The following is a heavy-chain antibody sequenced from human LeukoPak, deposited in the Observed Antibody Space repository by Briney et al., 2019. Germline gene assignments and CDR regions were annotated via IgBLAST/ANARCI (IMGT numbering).Heavy chain of an antibody. Sequence: PSETLSLTCTVSGGSISSYYWSWIRQPPGKGLEWIGYIYYGGSTNYNPSLKSRVTIPVDTSKNQFSLKLSSVTAADTAVYYCARGEGAKQSRGVAAGKWGQGTLVTVSS. D-gene: IGHD2-15*01. CDR3: ARGEGAKQSRGVAAGK. CDR2: IYYGGST. V-gene: IGHV4-59*01. CDR1: GGSISSYY. J-gene: IGHJ4*02.